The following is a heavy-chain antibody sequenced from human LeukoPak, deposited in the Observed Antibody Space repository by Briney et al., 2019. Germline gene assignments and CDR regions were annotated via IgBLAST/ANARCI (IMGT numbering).Heavy chain of an antibody. CDR1: GGTFSSYA. Sequence: ASVKVSCKASGGTFSSYAISWVRQAPGQGLEWMGRIIPIFGTANYAQKFQGRVTITTDESTSTAYMELSSPRSEDTAVYYCARDGGIAAAGIRFDPWGQGTLVTVSS. CDR3: ARDGGIAAAGIRFDP. D-gene: IGHD6-13*01. J-gene: IGHJ5*02. V-gene: IGHV1-69*05. CDR2: IIPIFGTA.